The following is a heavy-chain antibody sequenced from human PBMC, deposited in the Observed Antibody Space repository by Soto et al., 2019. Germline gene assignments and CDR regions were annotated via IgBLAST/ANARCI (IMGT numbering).Heavy chain of an antibody. D-gene: IGHD2-2*01. V-gene: IGHV2-5*02. J-gene: IGHJ3*01. CDR1: GFSLSSIGVG. CDR2: LYWDDDK. Sequence: QITLKESGPTLVKPTQTLTLTCTFSGFSLSSIGVGVGWIRQPPGKALEWLGILYWDDDKPYSPSLKSRISIATDTSKDQVVLTLTNMDPVDTATYYCAHTIVVVPTAHDAFDVWGQGTMVTVSS. CDR3: AHTIVVVPTAHDAFDV.